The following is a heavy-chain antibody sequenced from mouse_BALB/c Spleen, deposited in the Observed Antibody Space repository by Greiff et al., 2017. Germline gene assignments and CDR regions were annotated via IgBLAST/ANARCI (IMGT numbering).Heavy chain of an antibody. CDR2: IWSGGST. J-gene: IGHJ4*01. CDR3: ARNFLYYGSRGDAMDY. Sequence: VQLQESGPGLVQPSQSLSITCTVSGFSLTSYGVHWVRQSPGKGLEWLGVIWSGGSTDYNAAFISRLSISKDNSKSQVFFKMNSLQADDTAIYYCARNFLYYGSRGDAMDYWGQGTSVTVSS. CDR1: GFSLTSYG. V-gene: IGHV2-4-1*01. D-gene: IGHD1-1*01.